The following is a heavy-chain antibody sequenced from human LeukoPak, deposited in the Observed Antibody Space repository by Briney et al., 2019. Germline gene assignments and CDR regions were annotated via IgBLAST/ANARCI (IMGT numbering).Heavy chain of an antibody. D-gene: IGHD5-18*01. V-gene: IGHV4-39*01. CDR3: ARLGYSYGQVDY. Sequence: KPSETLSLTCTVSGGSISSSSYYWGWIRQPPGKGLEWIGSIYYSGSTYYNPSLKSRVTISVDTSKNQFSLKLSYVTAAHTAAYYCARLGYSYGQVDYWVQGTLVTVSS. J-gene: IGHJ4*02. CDR2: IYYSGST. CDR1: GGSISSSSYY.